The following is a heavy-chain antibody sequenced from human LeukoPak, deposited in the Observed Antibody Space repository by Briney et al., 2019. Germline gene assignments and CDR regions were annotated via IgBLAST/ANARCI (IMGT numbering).Heavy chain of an antibody. J-gene: IGHJ6*03. V-gene: IGHV3-23*01. Sequence: PGGSLRLSCAASGFTFSSYAMSWVRQAPGKGLEWVSTMSGSGGSAYYADSVKGRFTISRDNSKNTLYLQMNSLRAEDTAVYYCAKGGHYYDSSGYKYYYYYYMDVWGKGTTVTVSS. CDR3: AKGGHYYDSSGYKYYYYYYMDV. CDR2: MSGSGGSA. CDR1: GFTFSSYA. D-gene: IGHD3-22*01.